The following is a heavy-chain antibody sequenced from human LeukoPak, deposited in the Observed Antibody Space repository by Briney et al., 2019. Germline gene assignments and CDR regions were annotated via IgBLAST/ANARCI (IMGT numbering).Heavy chain of an antibody. J-gene: IGHJ2*01. CDR1: GGSFSVYY. CDR2: INHSGST. Sequence: SETLSLTCAVYGGSFSVYYWSWIRQPPGKGLEWIGEINHSGSTNYNPSLKSRVTISVDTSKNQISLKLSSVADADTAVYYCARSVRYFDLWGRGTLVTVSS. CDR3: ARSVRYFDL. D-gene: IGHD5/OR15-5a*01. V-gene: IGHV4-34*01.